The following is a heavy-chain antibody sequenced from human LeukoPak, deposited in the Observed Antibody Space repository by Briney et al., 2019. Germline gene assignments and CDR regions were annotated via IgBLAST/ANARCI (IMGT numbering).Heavy chain of an antibody. V-gene: IGHV3-23*01. J-gene: IGHJ4*02. Sequence: SGGSLRLSCAASGFTFSSHALSWVRQAPGKGLEWVSSLSGSGYNTYYADSVKGRFTISRDNSKNTVYLQMKSLRAEDTAVYYCAKDPYGTRYFDYWGQGTLVTVSS. CDR2: LSGSGYNT. D-gene: IGHD2-2*01. CDR1: GFTFSSHA. CDR3: AKDPYGTRYFDY.